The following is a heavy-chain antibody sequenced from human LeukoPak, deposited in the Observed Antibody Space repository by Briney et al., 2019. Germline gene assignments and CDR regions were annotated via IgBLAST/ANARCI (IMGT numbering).Heavy chain of an antibody. CDR2: INGGGSPI. CDR1: GFTFSRDS. J-gene: IGHJ4*02. Sequence: GSLRLSCAASGFTFSRDSMNWVRQAPGKGLEWVSYINGGGSPIYYADSVRGRFTISRDKVKNSLYLQMNSLRAEDTAVYYCVRDNPRCCGVVPANIDDYWGQGTLVTVSS. V-gene: IGHV3-48*01. D-gene: IGHD2-15*01. CDR3: VRDNPRCCGVVPANIDDY.